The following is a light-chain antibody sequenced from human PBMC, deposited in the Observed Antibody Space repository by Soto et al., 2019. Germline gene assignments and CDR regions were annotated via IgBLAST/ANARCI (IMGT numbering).Light chain of an antibody. J-gene: IGKJ1*01. CDR2: GAS. CDR1: QSVSSSY. CDR3: QQYGSSPPWT. V-gene: IGKV3-20*01. Sequence: EIVLTKSPCTLSLSAGERSALSCISVQSVSSSYLAWYQQKPGQAPRLLIYGASSRATGIPDRFSGSGSGTDFTLTISRLEPEDFAVYYCQQYGSSPPWTFGQGTKVDI.